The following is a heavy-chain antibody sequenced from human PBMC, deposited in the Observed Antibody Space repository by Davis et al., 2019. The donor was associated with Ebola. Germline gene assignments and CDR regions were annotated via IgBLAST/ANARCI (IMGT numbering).Heavy chain of an antibody. D-gene: IGHD3-10*01. CDR3: ARGPDYGSGSYYPRY. CDR1: GGSISSYY. V-gene: IGHV4-59*01. CDR2: IYYSGST. J-gene: IGHJ4*02. Sequence: PSETLSLTCTVSGGSISSYYWSWIRQPPGKGLEWIGYIYYSGSTNYNPSLKSRVTISVDTSKDQFSLKLSSVTAADTAVYYCARGPDYGSGSYYPRYWGQGTLVTVSS.